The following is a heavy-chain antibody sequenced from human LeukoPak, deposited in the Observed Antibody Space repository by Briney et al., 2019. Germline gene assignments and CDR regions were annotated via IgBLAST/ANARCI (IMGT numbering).Heavy chain of an antibody. CDR3: ARDPLSSGWYANYFDY. CDR1: GFTFSSYG. CDR2: IWYDGSNK. D-gene: IGHD6-19*01. J-gene: IGHJ4*02. V-gene: IGHV3-33*01. Sequence: GGSLRLSCAASGFTFSSYGMHWVRQAPGKGLEWVAVIWYDGSNKYYADSVKGRFTISRDNSKNTLYLQMNSLRAEDTAVYYCARDPLSSGWYANYFDYWGQGTLVTVSS.